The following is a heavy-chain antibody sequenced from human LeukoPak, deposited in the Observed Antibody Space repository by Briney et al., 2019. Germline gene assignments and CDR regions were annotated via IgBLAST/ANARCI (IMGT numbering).Heavy chain of an antibody. CDR1: GYTFTGYY. J-gene: IGHJ4*02. Sequence: ASVKVSCKASGYTFTGYYMHWVRQAPGQGLEWMGRINPNSGGTNYAQKFQGRVTMTKATSISTAYMELSRLTSDDTAAWSCARGDYGYSTWDYWGQGTLVTVSS. D-gene: IGHD4-17*01. CDR2: INPNSGGT. V-gene: IGHV1-2*06. CDR3: ARGDYGYSTWDY.